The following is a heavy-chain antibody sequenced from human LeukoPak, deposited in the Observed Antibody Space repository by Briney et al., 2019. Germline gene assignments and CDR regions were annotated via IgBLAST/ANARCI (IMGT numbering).Heavy chain of an antibody. V-gene: IGHV3-23*01. CDR3: ARRYSGSLDY. CDR1: GFTFNSYV. D-gene: IGHD1-26*01. CDR2: ITATGSTT. J-gene: IGHJ4*02. Sequence: GGSLRLSCAASGFTFNSYVMNWVRQAPGKGLEWVSTITATGSTTYYADSVKGRFTISRDNSKNTLHPQMNSLRAEDTAVYYCARRYSGSLDYWGQGVLVTVSS.